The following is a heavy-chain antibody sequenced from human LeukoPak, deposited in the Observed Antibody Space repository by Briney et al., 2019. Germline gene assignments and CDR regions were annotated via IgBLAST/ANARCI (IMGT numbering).Heavy chain of an antibody. CDR2: INPNSGGT. CDR3: ARDSDCSSTRCPNWFDP. V-gene: IGHV1-2*02. J-gene: IGHJ5*02. Sequence: GASVKVSCKASGYTFTGYYMHWVRQAPGHGLEWMGWINPNSGGTNYAQKFQGRVTMTRDTSISTAYMELSRLRSDDTAVYYCARDSDCSSTRCPNWFDPWGQGTLVTVSS. CDR1: GYTFTGYY. D-gene: IGHD2-2*01.